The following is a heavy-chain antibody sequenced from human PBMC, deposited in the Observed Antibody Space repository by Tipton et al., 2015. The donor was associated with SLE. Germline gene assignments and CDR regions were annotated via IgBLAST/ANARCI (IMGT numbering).Heavy chain of an antibody. CDR3: ARGPRGSSRSDFYHGMDV. D-gene: IGHD3-16*01. CDR1: GRSFSGYY. V-gene: IGHV4-34*01. Sequence: TLSLTCAVYGRSFSGYYWSWIRQPPGKGLEWIGEINHSGSTNYNPSLKSRVTISVDTSKNQLSLKLNSVTAADTAVYYCARGPRGSSRSDFYHGMDVWGQGTTVTVSS. CDR2: INHSGST. J-gene: IGHJ6*02.